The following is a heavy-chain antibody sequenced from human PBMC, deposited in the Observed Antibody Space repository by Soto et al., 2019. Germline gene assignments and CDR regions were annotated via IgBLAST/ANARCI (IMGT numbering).Heavy chain of an antibody. V-gene: IGHV3-48*02. CDR2: ISSSSFTL. CDR1: GFIFGSYT. D-gene: IGHD2-2*01. Sequence: TGGSLRLSCAASGFIFGSYTMNWVRQAQGKGLEWFSSISSSSFTLYYADSVKGRFSISRDNAKNSLYLQMNSLRDEDTAVYYCARDRSDCISTSCWAGRFDPWGQGT. J-gene: IGHJ5*02. CDR3: ARDRSDCISTSCWAGRFDP.